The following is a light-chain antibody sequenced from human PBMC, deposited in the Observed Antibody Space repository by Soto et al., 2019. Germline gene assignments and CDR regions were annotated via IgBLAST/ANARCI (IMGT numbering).Light chain of an antibody. J-gene: IGKJ2*01. CDR2: WAS. CDR3: QQYYGTPHT. V-gene: IGKV4-1*01. Sequence: DIAMTQSPDSLAVSLGERATINCKSSQSVLYSSNNKNYLAWYQEKPGQPPKLVIYWASTRESGVPDRFSGSGSGTDFTLTISSLQAEDVAVYYCQQYYGTPHTFGQGTKVEIK. CDR1: QSVLYSSNNKNY.